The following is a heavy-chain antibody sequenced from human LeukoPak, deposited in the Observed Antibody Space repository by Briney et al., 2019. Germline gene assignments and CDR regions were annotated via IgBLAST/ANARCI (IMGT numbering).Heavy chain of an antibody. CDR3: AKDGGDGYNWKPSGFDY. V-gene: IGHV3-9*01. CDR1: GFTFDDYA. CDR2: ISWNSGSI. Sequence: SLRLSCAASGFTFDDYAMHWVRQAPGKGLEWVSGISWNSGSIGYADSVKGRFTISRDNAKNSLYLQMNSLRAEDTALYYCAKDGGDGYNWKPSGFDYWGQGTLVTVSS. D-gene: IGHD5-24*01. J-gene: IGHJ4*02.